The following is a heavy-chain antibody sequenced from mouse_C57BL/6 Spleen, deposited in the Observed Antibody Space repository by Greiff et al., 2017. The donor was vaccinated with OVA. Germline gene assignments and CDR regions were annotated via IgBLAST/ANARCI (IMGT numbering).Heavy chain of an antibody. CDR2: IYPGSGST. CDR1: GYTFTSYW. CDR3: AREAFYYGSSSAWFAY. Sequence: QVQLQQPGAELVKPGASVKMSCKASGYTFTSYWITWVKQRPGQGLEWIGDIYPGSGSTNYNEKFKSKATLTVDTSSSTAYMQLSSLTSEDSAVYYCAREAFYYGSSSAWFAYWGQGTLVTVSA. V-gene: IGHV1-55*01. J-gene: IGHJ3*01. D-gene: IGHD1-1*01.